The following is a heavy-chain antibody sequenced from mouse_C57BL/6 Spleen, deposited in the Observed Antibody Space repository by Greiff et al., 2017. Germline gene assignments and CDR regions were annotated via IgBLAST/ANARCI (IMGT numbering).Heavy chain of an antibody. CDR3: ASVPYYGRYY. V-gene: IGHV1-22*01. CDR1: GYTFTDYN. Sequence: EVQLQQSGPELVKPGASVKMSCKASGYTFTDYNMHWVKQSHGKSLEWIGYINPNNGGTSYNQKFKGKATLTVNKSSSTAYMELRSLTSEDSAVYYCASVPYYGRYYWGQGTTLTVSS. D-gene: IGHD1-1*01. CDR2: INPNNGGT. J-gene: IGHJ2*01.